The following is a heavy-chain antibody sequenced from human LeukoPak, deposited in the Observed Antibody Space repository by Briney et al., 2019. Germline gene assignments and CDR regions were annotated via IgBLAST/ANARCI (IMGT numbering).Heavy chain of an antibody. V-gene: IGHV3-21*01. Sequence: GGSLRLSCAASGFTFSSYSMTWVRQAPGKGLEWVSSISSSSSYIYYADSVKGRFTISRDNAKNSLYLQMNSLRAEDTAVYYCARDVFREQQLASGFDYWGQGTLVTVSS. CDR2: ISSSSSYI. D-gene: IGHD6-13*01. CDR3: ARDVFREQQLASGFDY. CDR1: GFTFSSYS. J-gene: IGHJ4*02.